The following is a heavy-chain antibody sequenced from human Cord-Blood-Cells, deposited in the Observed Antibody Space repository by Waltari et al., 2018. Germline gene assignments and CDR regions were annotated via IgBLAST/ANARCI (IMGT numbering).Heavy chain of an antibody. D-gene: IGHD6-13*01. V-gene: IGHV1-3*01. J-gene: IGHJ3*02. Sequence: QVQLVQSGAEVKKPGASVKVSCKASGYTFTSYAMHWVRPAPGQRLEWMGWINDGNGNTKYSQKFQGRVTITRNTSASTAYMELSSLRSEDTAVYYCARLDYSSSWDDAFDIWGQGTMVTVSS. CDR2: INDGNGNT. CDR3: ARLDYSSSWDDAFDI. CDR1: GYTFTSYA.